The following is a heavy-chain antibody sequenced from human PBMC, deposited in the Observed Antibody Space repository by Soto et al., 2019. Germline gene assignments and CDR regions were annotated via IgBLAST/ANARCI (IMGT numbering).Heavy chain of an antibody. Sequence: ASVKVSCTASGYTFTSDYMHWVRHAPGQGLEWMGIINPSGGSTSYAQKFQGRVTMTRDTSTSTVYMELSSLRSEDTAVYYCASDPTVLRYFDWSLDYWGQGTLVTVSS. V-gene: IGHV1-46*03. J-gene: IGHJ4*02. D-gene: IGHD3-9*01. CDR2: INPSGGST. CDR1: GYTFTSDY. CDR3: ASDPTVLRYFDWSLDY.